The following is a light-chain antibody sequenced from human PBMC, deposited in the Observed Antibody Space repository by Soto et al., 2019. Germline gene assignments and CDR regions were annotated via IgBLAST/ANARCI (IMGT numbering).Light chain of an antibody. Sequence: EIVMTQSPATLSVSPGERATLSCRASQSVSSNLAWYQQKPGQAPRLLIYGASTRATGIPARFSVSGSGTEFTLTISSLQSEDFAVYYCQQYNNWPPTGTFGQGTKVEIK. J-gene: IGKJ1*01. CDR2: GAS. CDR3: QQYNNWPPTGT. V-gene: IGKV3-15*01. CDR1: QSVSSN.